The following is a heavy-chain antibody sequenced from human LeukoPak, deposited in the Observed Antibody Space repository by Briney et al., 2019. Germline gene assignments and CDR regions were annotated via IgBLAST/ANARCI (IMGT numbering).Heavy chain of an antibody. Sequence: GGSLRLSCAASGFTVSTNYMNWVRQAPGKGLDWVSVIYPGGSTYYADSVKGRFTLSRDNSKNTLYLQMNSLRAEDTAVYYSSRVPGAALRWYFDLWGQGTLVTVSS. V-gene: IGHV3-53*01. CDR1: GFTVSTNY. CDR3: SRVPGAALRWYFDL. CDR2: IYPGGST. J-gene: IGHJ2*01. D-gene: IGHD6-25*01.